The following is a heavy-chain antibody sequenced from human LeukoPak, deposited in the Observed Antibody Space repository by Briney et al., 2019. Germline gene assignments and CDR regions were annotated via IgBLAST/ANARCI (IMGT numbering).Heavy chain of an antibody. V-gene: IGHV6-1*01. CDR1: GDSVSSINGA. J-gene: IGHJ4*02. D-gene: IGHD6-19*01. CDR3: ARDLGNSGWYTFDY. CDR2: TYYRSKWYN. Sequence: SQTLSLTCALSGDSVSSINGAWNWIRQAPSRGLEWLGRTYYRSKWYNDYVESMKGRITISPDTSKNQFSLHLNSVTPEDTAVYYCARDLGNSGWYTFDYWGQGTLVTVSS.